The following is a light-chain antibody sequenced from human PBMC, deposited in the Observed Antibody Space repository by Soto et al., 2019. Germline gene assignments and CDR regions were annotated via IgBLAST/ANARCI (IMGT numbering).Light chain of an antibody. J-gene: IGLJ2*01. V-gene: IGLV2-14*03. CDR3: GSYTRSNTPEMV. Sequence: QSVLTQPASVSGSPGQSITISCTGTSSYVGVYYYVSWFQQHPGKAPKLMIYDVTKRPSGVSNRFSGSMSGNTASLTISGLQADDEAHYYCGSYTRSNTPEMVFGGGTKVTVL. CDR2: DVT. CDR1: SSYVGVYYY.